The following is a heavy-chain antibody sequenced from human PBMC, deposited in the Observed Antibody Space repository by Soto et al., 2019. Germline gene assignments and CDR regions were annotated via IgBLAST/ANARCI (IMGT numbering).Heavy chain of an antibody. D-gene: IGHD3-10*01. CDR2: ISYDGSNK. Sequence: PVGSLRLSCAASGFTFSSYAMHWVRQAPGKGLEWVAVISYDGSNKYYADSVKGRFTISRDNSKNTLYLQMNSLRAEDTAVYYCARAPGSAFDIWGQGTMVTVSS. CDR1: GFTFSSYA. V-gene: IGHV3-30-3*01. CDR3: ARAPGSAFDI. J-gene: IGHJ3*02.